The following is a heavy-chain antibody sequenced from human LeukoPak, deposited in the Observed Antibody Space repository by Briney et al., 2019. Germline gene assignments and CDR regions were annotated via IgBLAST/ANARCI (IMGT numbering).Heavy chain of an antibody. J-gene: IGHJ4*02. Sequence: PGGSLRLSCAASGWMHWVRQAPGKGLVWVSGINHDGTGTYYADSVKGRFTISRDNAKNTLYLQMNSLSADHTAVYYCASVFDSWGQGFLVTVSS. V-gene: IGHV3-74*01. CDR1: GW. CDR3: ASVFDS. CDR2: INHDGTGT.